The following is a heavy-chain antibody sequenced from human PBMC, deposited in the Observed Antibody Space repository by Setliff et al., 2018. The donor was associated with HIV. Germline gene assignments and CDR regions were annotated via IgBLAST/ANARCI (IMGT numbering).Heavy chain of an antibody. D-gene: IGHD5-12*01. CDR1: GFTFSNDG. CDR2: IRKDGSGR. CDR3: HSGYDTEEQSYFDY. Sequence: PGGSLRLSCVASGFTFSNDGMHWVRQAPGKGLEWLAYIRKDGSGRYYADSVTGRFAISRDNSKNTLYLQMNSLRAEDTGVYYCHSGYDTEEQSYFDYWGQGTLVTVSS. J-gene: IGHJ4*02. V-gene: IGHV3-30*02.